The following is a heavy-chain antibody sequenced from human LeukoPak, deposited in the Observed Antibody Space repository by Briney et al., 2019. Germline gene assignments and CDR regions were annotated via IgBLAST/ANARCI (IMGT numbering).Heavy chain of an antibody. CDR2: IIPIFGTA. Sequence: GASVKVSCKASGYTFTGYYMHRVRQAPGQGLEWMGGIIPIFGTANYAQKFQGRVTITADKSTSTAYMELSSLRSDDTAVYYCAREMAVAGSGVIEFWGQGTVVTVSS. J-gene: IGHJ4*02. CDR1: GYTFTGYY. CDR3: AREMAVAGSGVIEF. V-gene: IGHV1-69*06. D-gene: IGHD6-19*01.